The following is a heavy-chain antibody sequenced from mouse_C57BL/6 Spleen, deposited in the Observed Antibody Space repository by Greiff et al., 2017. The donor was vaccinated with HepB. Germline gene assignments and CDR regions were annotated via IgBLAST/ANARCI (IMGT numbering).Heavy chain of an antibody. D-gene: IGHD2-2*01. V-gene: IGHV1-55*01. Sequence: QVQLKQPGAELVKPGASVKMSCKASGYTFTSYWITWVKQRPGQGLEWIGDIYPGSGSTNYNEKFKSKATLTVDTSSSTAYMQLSSLTSEDSAVYYCARGESTMVTTDFDVWGTGTTVTVSS. CDR2: IYPGSGST. J-gene: IGHJ1*03. CDR3: ARGESTMVTTDFDV. CDR1: GYTFTSYW.